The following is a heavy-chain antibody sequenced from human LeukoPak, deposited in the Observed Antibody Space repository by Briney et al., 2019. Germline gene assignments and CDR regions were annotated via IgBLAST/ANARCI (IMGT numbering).Heavy chain of an antibody. D-gene: IGHD3-10*01. V-gene: IGHV3-30*04. Sequence: GRSLRLSCAASGFTFSSYAMHWVRQAPGKGLQWVAVISYDGSNKYYADSVKGRFTISRDNSKNTLYLQMNSLRAEDTAVYYCARDGDYYGSGSYYNVHYWGQGTLVTVSS. CDR1: GFTFSSYA. CDR2: ISYDGSNK. CDR3: ARDGDYYGSGSYYNVHY. J-gene: IGHJ4*02.